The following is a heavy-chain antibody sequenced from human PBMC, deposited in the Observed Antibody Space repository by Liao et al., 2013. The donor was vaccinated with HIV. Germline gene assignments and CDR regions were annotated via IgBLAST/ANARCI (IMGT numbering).Heavy chain of an antibody. Sequence: QLQLQESGPGLVKPSETLSLTCAVYGGSFSGYYWSWIRQPPGKGLEWIGEINHSGSTNYNPSLKSRVTISVDTSKNQFSLKLSSVTAADTAVYYCARGQYSSGWPIVKPTLYYFDYWGQGTLVTVSS. CDR3: ARGQYSSGWPIVKPTLYYFDY. V-gene: IGHV4-34*01. CDR1: GGSFSGYY. CDR2: INHSGST. J-gene: IGHJ4*02. D-gene: IGHD6-19*01.